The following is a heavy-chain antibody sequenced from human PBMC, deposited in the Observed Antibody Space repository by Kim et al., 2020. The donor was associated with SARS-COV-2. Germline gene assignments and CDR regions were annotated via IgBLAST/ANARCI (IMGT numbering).Heavy chain of an antibody. V-gene: IGHV3-15*01. Sequence: GGSLRLSCAASGFTFSNAWMSWVRQAPGKGLEWVGRIKSKTDGGTTDYAAPVKGRFTISRDDSKNTLYLQMNSLKTEDTAVYYCTTESARYDSSDAVDYFLDYWGQGTLVTVSS. D-gene: IGHD3-22*01. CDR1: GFTFSNAW. CDR3: TTESARYDSSDAVDYFLDY. J-gene: IGHJ4*02. CDR2: IKSKTDGGTT.